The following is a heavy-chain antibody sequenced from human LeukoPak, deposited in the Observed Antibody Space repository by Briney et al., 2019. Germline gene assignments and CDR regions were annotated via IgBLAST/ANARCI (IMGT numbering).Heavy chain of an antibody. Sequence: SETLSLTCTFSVGSISTGGYYWNWIRQHPGKGLEWIGCIYDRGSTCYNASLKRRITISLDTSKNQFSLKLKSVTAADTAVYYCAALLGDGSIDYWGQGTLVTVSS. CDR2: IYDRGST. CDR1: VGSISTGGYY. J-gene: IGHJ4*02. CDR3: AALLGDGSIDY. V-gene: IGHV4-31*03. D-gene: IGHD2-21*02.